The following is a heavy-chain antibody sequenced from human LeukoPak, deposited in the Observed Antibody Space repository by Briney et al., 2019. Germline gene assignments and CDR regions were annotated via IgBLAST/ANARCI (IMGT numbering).Heavy chain of an antibody. V-gene: IGHV4-61*02. CDR3: ARAGPGGFDP. J-gene: IGHJ5*02. Sequence: SETLSLTCTVSGGSISSGSYYWSWIRQPAGKGLEWIGRIYTSGSTDYNPSLKSRVTISVDTSQNQFSLKLSSVTAADTAVSYCARAGPGGFDPWGQGTLVTVSS. CDR2: IYTSGST. CDR1: GGSISSGSYY. D-gene: IGHD3-10*01.